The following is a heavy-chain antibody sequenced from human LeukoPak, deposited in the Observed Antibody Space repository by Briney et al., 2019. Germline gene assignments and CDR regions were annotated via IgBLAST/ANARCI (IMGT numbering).Heavy chain of an antibody. CDR1: GVSMSGYY. Sequence: SETLSLTCSFSGVSMSGYYWSWIRQPPGKGLEWIGYVSYSGGTDYNPSLKSRVTISIDTSKKQFSLKLSSMTAADTAVYYCARSLLYSGYDWGQGTLVAVSS. CDR3: ARSLLYSGYD. J-gene: IGHJ4*02. V-gene: IGHV4-59*01. D-gene: IGHD5-12*01. CDR2: VSYSGGT.